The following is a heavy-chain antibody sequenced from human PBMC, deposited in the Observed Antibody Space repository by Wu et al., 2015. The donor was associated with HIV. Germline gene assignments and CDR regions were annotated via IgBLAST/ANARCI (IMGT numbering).Heavy chain of an antibody. D-gene: IGHD6-19*01. Sequence: QVQLVQPGAEVKKPGSSVKVSCKASGGTFSTYGFSWVRQAPGQGLEWMGGINPLFGTTRHAQKFQDRMTITTDEAKTIVYLELDSLRFDDTAVHYCARNTDSVATSLYSLGVWGQGTTVTVSS. CDR3: ARNTDSVATSLYSLGV. J-gene: IGHJ6*02. CDR2: INPLFGTT. V-gene: IGHV1-69*05. CDR1: GGTFSTYG.